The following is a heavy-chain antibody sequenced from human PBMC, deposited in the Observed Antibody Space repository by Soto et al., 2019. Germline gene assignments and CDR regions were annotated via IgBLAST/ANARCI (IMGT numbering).Heavy chain of an antibody. CDR1: GGTFSSYA. V-gene: IGHV1-69*10. CDR2: IIPILGIA. CDR3: ARAQYYYGSGSSDAFDI. J-gene: IGHJ3*02. Sequence: ASVKVSCKASGGTFSSYAISWVRQAPGQGLEWMGGIIPILGIANYAQKFQGRVTITADKSTSKAYMELSSLRSEATAVYYCARAQYYYGSGSSDAFDIWGQGTMVTVSS. D-gene: IGHD3-10*01.